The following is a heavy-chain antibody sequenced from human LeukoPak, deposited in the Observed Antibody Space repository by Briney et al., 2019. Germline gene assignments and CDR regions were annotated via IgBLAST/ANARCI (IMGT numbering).Heavy chain of an antibody. V-gene: IGHV1-18*01. CDR1: GYSFSTYG. D-gene: IGHD5-12*01. J-gene: IGHJ4*02. Sequence: ASVKVSCKTSGYSFSTYGITWVRQAPGQGLEWMGWISGYNGNTNYAQKFQGRVIMTTDTSTSTAYMELRSLRSDDTALYYCVGQVDVVMALPDYWGQGTLVTVSS. CDR3: VGQVDVVMALPDY. CDR2: ISGYNGNT.